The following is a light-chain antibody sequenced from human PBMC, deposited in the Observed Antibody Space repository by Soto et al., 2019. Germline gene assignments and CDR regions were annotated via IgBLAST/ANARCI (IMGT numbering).Light chain of an antibody. CDR1: SSDIGAYNS. CDR3: CSYAGSYDYV. CDR2: EVS. V-gene: IGLV2-8*01. J-gene: IGLJ1*01. Sequence: QSALTQPPSASGSPGQSVTISCTGTSSDIGAYNSVSWYQHHPGKAPKLVIYEVSKGPSGVPDRFSGSKSGNTASLTVSGLQAEDEADYYCCSYAGSYDYVFGTGTKLTVL.